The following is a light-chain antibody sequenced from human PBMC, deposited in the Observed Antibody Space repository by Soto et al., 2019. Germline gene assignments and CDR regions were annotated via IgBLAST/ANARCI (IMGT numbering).Light chain of an antibody. CDR3: SSYAGSYTWV. J-gene: IGLJ3*02. Sequence: QSALTQPRSVSGSPGQSVTISCSGTSSDVGGYKYVSWYQQHPGKAPKLMIYDVNQRPSGVPDRFSGSRSGNTASLTISGLQAEDEADYYCSSYAGSYTWVFGGGTKLTVL. CDR1: SSDVGGYKY. V-gene: IGLV2-11*01. CDR2: DVN.